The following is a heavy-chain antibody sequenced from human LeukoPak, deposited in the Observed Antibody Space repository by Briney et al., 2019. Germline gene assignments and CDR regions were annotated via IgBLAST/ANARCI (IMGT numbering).Heavy chain of an antibody. CDR3: ARAGSYGSGSDDFDY. CDR2: IYPGDADT. CDR1: GCSFTSYW. V-gene: IGHV5-51*01. D-gene: IGHD3-10*01. J-gene: IGHJ4*02. Sequence: GGALKISCKGSGCSFTSYWSGWGRRKPGKGVEGMGVIYPGDADTRYNPSFQRQGTISAEKYIRTTSLPWSSRKAADTAMYYCARAGSYGSGSDDFDYWGQGTLVTVSS.